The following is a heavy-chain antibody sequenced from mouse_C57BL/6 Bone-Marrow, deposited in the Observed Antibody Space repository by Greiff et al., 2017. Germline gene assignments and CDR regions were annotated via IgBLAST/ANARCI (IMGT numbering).Heavy chain of an antibody. V-gene: IGHV1-81*01. D-gene: IGHD1-1*01. Sequence: QVQLQQSGAELARPGASVKLSCTASGYTFTSYGISWVKQRTGQGLEWIGEIYPRSGNTYYNAKFKGKATLTADTSSSTAYMELRSLTSEDSAVFFCARSTVVATNAMDYWGQGTSVTVSS. CDR2: IYPRSGNT. J-gene: IGHJ4*01. CDR1: GYTFTSYG. CDR3: ARSTVVATNAMDY.